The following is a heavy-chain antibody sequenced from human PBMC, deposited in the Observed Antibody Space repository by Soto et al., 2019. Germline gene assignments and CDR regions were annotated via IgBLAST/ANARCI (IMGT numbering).Heavy chain of an antibody. V-gene: IGHV3-23*01. D-gene: IGHD3-22*01. Sequence: PGGSLRLSCAASGFTFSSYAMSWVRQAPGKGLEWVSAISGSGGSTYYADSVKGRFTISRDNSKNTLYLQMNSLRAEDTAVYYCAKDGRKYYDSSGYYPRYYYYGMDVWGQGTPVTVSS. CDR1: GFTFSSYA. CDR2: ISGSGGST. J-gene: IGHJ6*02. CDR3: AKDGRKYYDSSGYYPRYYYYGMDV.